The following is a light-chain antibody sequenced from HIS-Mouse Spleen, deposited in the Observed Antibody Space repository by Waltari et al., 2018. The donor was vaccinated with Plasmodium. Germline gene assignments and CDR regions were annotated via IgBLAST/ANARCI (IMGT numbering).Light chain of an antibody. J-gene: IGLJ2*01. V-gene: IGLV3-25*03. CDR3: QSADSSGTYRV. Sequence: SYELTQPPSVSVSPGQTARTTCSGAALPKQYAYSYQQKPGQAPVLVIYKDSERPSGIPERFSGSSSGTTVTLTISGVQAEDEADYYCQSADSSGTYRVFGGGTKLTVL. CDR1: ALPKQY. CDR2: KDS.